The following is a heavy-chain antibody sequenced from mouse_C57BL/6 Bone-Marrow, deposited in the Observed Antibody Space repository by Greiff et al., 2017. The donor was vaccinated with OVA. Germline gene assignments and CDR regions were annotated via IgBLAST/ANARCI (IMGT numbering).Heavy chain of an antibody. J-gene: IGHJ2*01. CDR3: ARLYFDY. V-gene: IGHV5-6*01. Sequence: EVKLQESGGDLVKPGGSLKLSCAASGFTFSSYGMSWVRQTPDKRLEWVATISSGGSYTYYPDSVKGRFTISRDNAKNTLYLQMSILKSEATAMYYCARLYFDYWGQGTTLTVSS. CDR2: ISSGGSYT. CDR1: GFTFSSYG.